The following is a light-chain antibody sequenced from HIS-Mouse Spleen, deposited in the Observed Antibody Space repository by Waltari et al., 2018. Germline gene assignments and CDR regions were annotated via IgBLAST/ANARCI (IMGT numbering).Light chain of an antibody. CDR1: QSVLYSSNNKNY. V-gene: IGKV4-1*01. Sequence: DIVMTQSPDSLAVSLGERANINCKSSQSVLYSSNNKNYLAWYQQKPGQPPKLLIYWASTRESGVPDRFSGSGSGTDFTLTISSLQAEDVAVYYCQQYYSTPVWTFGQGTKVEIK. J-gene: IGKJ1*01. CDR3: QQYYSTPVWT. CDR2: WAS.